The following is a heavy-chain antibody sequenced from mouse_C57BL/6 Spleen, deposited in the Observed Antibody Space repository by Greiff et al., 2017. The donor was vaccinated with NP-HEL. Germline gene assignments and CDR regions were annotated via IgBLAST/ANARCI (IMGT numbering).Heavy chain of an antibody. CDR1: GYTFTSYG. V-gene: IGHV1-81*01. Sequence: QVQLQQSGAELARPGASVKLSCKASGYTFTSYGISWVKQRPGQGLEWIGEIYPRSGNTYYNEKFKGKATLTADKSSSTAYMELRSLTSEDSAVYFCARSGNYYGSFYAMDYWGQGTSVTVSS. CDR3: ARSGNYYGSFYAMDY. J-gene: IGHJ4*01. D-gene: IGHD1-1*01. CDR2: IYPRSGNT.